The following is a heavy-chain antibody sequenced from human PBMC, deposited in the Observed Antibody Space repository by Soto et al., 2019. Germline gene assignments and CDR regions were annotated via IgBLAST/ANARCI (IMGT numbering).Heavy chain of an antibody. CDR1: GYTFTIYC. Sequence: GESLNISYTASGYTFTIYCIGWVRQMPGKGLELMGVIYPADSDTRYRPPFEGQVTFSVDKSLSTAYVLWASLKTSDTARYYCARRRAWNDALDFWGLGSLVTVSS. J-gene: IGHJ4*02. V-gene: IGHV5-51*01. CDR2: IYPADSDT. CDR3: ARRRAWNDALDF. D-gene: IGHD1-1*01.